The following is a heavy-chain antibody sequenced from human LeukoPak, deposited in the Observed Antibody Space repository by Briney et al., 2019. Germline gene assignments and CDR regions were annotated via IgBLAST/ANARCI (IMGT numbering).Heavy chain of an antibody. CDR2: IKQDGSDR. D-gene: IGHD6-25*01. CDR3: ARDSAAHGGY. J-gene: IGHJ4*02. Sequence: GGSLRLSCVVSEFNFGNYWMSWVRQTPGKGLEWVANIKQDGSDRYYVDSVKGRFIISRDNAKNSLYLQMNSLRDEDTAVYYCARDSAAHGGYWGQGTPVIVSS. CDR1: EFNFGNYW. V-gene: IGHV3-7*03.